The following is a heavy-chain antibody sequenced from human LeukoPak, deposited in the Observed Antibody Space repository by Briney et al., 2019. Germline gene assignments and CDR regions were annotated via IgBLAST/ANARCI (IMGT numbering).Heavy chain of an antibody. J-gene: IGHJ3*02. D-gene: IGHD3-10*01. Sequence: VASVKVSCKASGGTFSSYAISWVRQAPGQGLEWMGGIIPIFGTANCAQKFQGRVTITADESTSTAYMELSSLRSEDTAVYYCASGRFSYYSFDIWGQGTMVTGSS. CDR3: ASGRFSYYSFDI. CDR2: IIPIFGTA. V-gene: IGHV1-69*01. CDR1: GGTFSSYA.